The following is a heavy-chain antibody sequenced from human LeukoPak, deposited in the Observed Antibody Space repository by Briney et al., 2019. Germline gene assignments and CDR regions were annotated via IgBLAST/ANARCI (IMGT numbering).Heavy chain of an antibody. CDR2: IYYSGST. CDR1: GGSIISSSYY. CDR3: ARQNYYDSSGFDY. V-gene: IGHV4-39*01. D-gene: IGHD3-22*01. J-gene: IGHJ4*02. Sequence: SETLSLTCTVSGGSIISSSYYWGWIRQPPGKGLEWIGSIYYSGSTYYNPSLKSRVTISVDTSKNQFSLKLSSVTAADTAVYYCARQNYYDSSGFDYWGQGTLVTVPS.